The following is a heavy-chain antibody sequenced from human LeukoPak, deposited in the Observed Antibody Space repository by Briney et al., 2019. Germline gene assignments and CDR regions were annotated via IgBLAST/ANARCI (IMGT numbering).Heavy chain of an antibody. CDR2: ISYDGGNK. D-gene: IGHD3-22*01. CDR1: GFTFSSYA. CDR3: ARDKVYYYDSSGSFDY. Sequence: GGSLRLSCAASGFTFSSYAMHWVRQAPGKGLGWVAVISYDGGNKYYADSVKGRFTISRDNSKNTLYLQMNSLGAEDTAVYYCARDKVYYYDSSGSFDYWGQGTLVTVSS. J-gene: IGHJ4*02. V-gene: IGHV3-30*04.